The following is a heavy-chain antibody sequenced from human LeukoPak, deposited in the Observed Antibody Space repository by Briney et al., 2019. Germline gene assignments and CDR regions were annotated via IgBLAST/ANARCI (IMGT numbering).Heavy chain of an antibody. CDR1: GGSFSGYY. CDR2: INHIVST. CDR3: ARTATRELKEGGTYYFDY. D-gene: IGHD1-26*01. J-gene: IGHJ4*02. Sequence: PSETLSLTCAVYGGSFSGYYWSWVRQPPGKGLEWVGEINHIVSTDYNPSLNSPVPISVDTSKTQFSLKLSSVTAADTAVYYCARTATRELKEGGTYYFDYWGQGTLVTVSS. V-gene: IGHV4-34*01.